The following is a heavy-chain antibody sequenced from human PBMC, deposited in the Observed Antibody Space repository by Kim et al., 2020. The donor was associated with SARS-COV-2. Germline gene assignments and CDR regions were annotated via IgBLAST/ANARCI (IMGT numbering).Heavy chain of an antibody. J-gene: IGHJ4*02. CDR3: ARGLASAYYSMIVVVITGNYFDH. Sequence: SETLSLTCAVYGGSFSGYYWSWIRQPPGKGLEWIGEINHSGSTNYNPSLKSRVTISVDTSKNQLSLKLSSVTAADTAVYYCARGLASAYYSMIVVVITGNYFDHWGQGTLVTVSS. CDR2: INHSGST. CDR1: GGSFSGYY. V-gene: IGHV4-34*01. D-gene: IGHD3-22*01.